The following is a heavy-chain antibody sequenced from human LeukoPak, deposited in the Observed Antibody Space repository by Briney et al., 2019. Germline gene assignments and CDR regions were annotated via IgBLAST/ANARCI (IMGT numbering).Heavy chain of an antibody. J-gene: IGHJ4*02. V-gene: IGHV3-64*01. D-gene: IGHD6-19*01. CDR2: IGYGGDT. Sequence: GGSLRLSCAASGFTISSDSMHWIRQAPGKGLEYVSAIGYGGDTYCANSVKGRFTISRDISKNTLYLQMGSLRPEDMAVYYCARVGGSGSFDSWGQGTLVSVSS. CDR3: ARVGGSGSFDS. CDR1: GFTISSDS.